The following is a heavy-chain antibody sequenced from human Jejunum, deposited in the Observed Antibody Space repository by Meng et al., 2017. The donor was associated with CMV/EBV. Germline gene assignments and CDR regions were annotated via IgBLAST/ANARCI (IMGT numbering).Heavy chain of an antibody. D-gene: IGHD3-3*01. V-gene: IGHV3-7*01. CDR1: FTFSNYW. Sequence: FTFSNYWMSWVRQTPGKGLEWVANIKQDGSEKYYVDSVKGRFTISRDNAKNSLYLQMNSLRAEDTAVYYCTRNLGAAFWSGYTFDFWGQGTLVTVSS. CDR2: IKQDGSEK. CDR3: TRNLGAAFWSGYTFDF. J-gene: IGHJ4*02.